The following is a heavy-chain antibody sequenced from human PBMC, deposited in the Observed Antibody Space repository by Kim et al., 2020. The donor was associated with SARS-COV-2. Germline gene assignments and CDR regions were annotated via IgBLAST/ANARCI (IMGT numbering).Heavy chain of an antibody. CDR2: ISSSSTTM. D-gene: IGHD3-10*01. CDR1: GFNFNSYS. J-gene: IGHJ6*02. CDR3: ARCPLSMTMVRGMITTTLFYSYNMDA. Sequence: GGSLRLSCEVSGFNFNSYSMNWVRQAPGKGLEWVSYISSSSTTMYYADSVRGRFTISRDNAKNSLFLQMNSLRDEDTAVYYCARCPLSMTMVRGMITTTLFYSYNMDAWGQGTTVTVSS. V-gene: IGHV3-48*02.